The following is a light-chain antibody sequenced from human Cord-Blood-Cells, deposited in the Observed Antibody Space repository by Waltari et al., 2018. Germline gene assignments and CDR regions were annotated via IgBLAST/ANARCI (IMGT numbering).Light chain of an antibody. CDR2: KDS. CDR3: YSAADNNWV. J-gene: IGLJ3*02. CDR1: VLAKKY. V-gene: IGLV3-27*01. Sequence: SYELTQPSSVSVSPGQTARTTCSGDVLAKKYARWFQQKPGQAPVLLIYKDSERPSGIPERFSGSSSGTTVTLTISGAQVEDEADYYCYSAADNNWVFGGGTKLTVL.